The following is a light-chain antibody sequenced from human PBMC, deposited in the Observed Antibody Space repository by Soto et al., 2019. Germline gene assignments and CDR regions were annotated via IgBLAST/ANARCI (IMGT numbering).Light chain of an antibody. J-gene: IGKJ1*01. CDR3: QQANSFPRT. Sequence: DIQMTQSPSSVSASVGDRVTITCRASQAISTWLAWYQQNPGKAPKLLVYSASNLQSGVPSRFSGSGSGTDFTLTISSLQPEDYYCQQANSFPRTFGQGTKVEIK. CDR1: QAISTW. CDR2: SAS. V-gene: IGKV1D-12*01.